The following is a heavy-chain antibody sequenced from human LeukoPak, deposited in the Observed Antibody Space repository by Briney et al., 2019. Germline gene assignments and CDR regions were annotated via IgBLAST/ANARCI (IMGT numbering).Heavy chain of an antibody. CDR3: ARSRSGWYGDY. Sequence: ASVKVSCKASGYTFTGYYIHWVRQAPGQGLEWMGWINPNSGATNYAQKFQGRVTMTTDTSTSTAYMELRSLRSDDTAVYYCARSRSGWYGDYWGQGTLVTVSS. CDR1: GYTFTGYY. J-gene: IGHJ4*02. D-gene: IGHD6-19*01. CDR2: INPNSGAT. V-gene: IGHV1-2*02.